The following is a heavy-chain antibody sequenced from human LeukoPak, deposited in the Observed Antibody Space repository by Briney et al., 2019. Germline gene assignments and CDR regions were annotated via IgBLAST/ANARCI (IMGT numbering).Heavy chain of an antibody. CDR2: ISSNGGST. CDR1: GFTFSSYA. V-gene: IGHV3-64D*06. Sequence: GGTLRLSCSASGFTFSSYAMHWVRQAPGKGLEYVSAISSNGGSTYYADSVKGRFTISRDNSKNTLYLQMSSLRAEDTAVYYCARVVVVPAAMLNYYYYYGMDVWGQGTTVTVSS. CDR3: ARVVVVPAAMLNYYYYYGMDV. D-gene: IGHD2-2*01. J-gene: IGHJ6*02.